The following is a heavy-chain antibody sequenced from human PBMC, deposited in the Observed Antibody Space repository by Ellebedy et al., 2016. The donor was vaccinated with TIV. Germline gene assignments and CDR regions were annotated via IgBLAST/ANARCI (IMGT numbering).Heavy chain of an antibody. CDR1: GFTFDDYG. V-gene: IGHV3-20*04. Sequence: GESLKISCAASGFTFDDYGMSWVRQAPGKGLEWVSGINWNGGSTGYADSVKGRFTISRYNAKNSRYLQMNSLRSEDTALYYCAREGPYYYDSSVYYLWGQGTLVTVSS. CDR2: INWNGGST. J-gene: IGHJ5*02. CDR3: AREGPYYYDSSVYYL. D-gene: IGHD3-22*01.